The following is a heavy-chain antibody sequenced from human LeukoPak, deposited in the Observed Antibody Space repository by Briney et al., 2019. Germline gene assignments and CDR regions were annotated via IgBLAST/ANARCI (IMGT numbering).Heavy chain of an antibody. J-gene: IGHJ3*02. V-gene: IGHV1-18*01. CDR3: AREYRGFLEWLYLTAPHRALIEDAFDI. Sequence: ASVKVSCKASGYTFTSYGINWVRQAPGQGLEWMGWISAYNGHTNYAQKLQGRVTVSTDTSTSTAYMELRSLRSDDTAVYYCAREYRGFLEWLYLTAPHRALIEDAFDIWGQGTMVTVSS. CDR1: GYTFTSYG. D-gene: IGHD3-3*01. CDR2: ISAYNGHT.